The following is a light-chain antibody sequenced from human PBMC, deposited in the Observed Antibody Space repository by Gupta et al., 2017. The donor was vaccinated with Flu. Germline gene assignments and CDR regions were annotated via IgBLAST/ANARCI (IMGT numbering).Light chain of an antibody. Sequence: QSVLTQPLSASGTPGQRVTIYCSGSTSNIGRNTVNWYQHLPGTAPKLLIYSYSQRPSGVPDRFSASKSGTSASLAITGLQSDDEAVYYCSAWDDSLNGRVFGGGTKLTVL. CDR1: TSNIGRNT. V-gene: IGLV1-44*01. CDR3: SAWDDSLNGRV. J-gene: IGLJ3*02. CDR2: SYS.